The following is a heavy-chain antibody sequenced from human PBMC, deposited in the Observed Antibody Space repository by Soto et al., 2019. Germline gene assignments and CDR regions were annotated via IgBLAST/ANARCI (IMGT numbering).Heavy chain of an antibody. V-gene: IGHV4-34*01. J-gene: IGHJ3*02. D-gene: IGHD1-1*01. CDR3: ERVERGTATTVVDAFDI. CDR1: GGFVSSGSYY. CDR2: MSHSGGT. Sequence: QVQLQQWGAGLLKPSETLSLTCAVYGGFVSSGSYYWSWIRQPPGKGLEWIGEMSHSGGTHFNPSLKSRVTISVDTSNNQFSRKMSSVTAADTALYYWERVERGTATTVVDAFDIWGPGTMVTVSS.